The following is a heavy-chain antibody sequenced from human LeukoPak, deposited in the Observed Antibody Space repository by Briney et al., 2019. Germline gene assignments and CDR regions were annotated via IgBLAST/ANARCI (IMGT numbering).Heavy chain of an antibody. D-gene: IGHD3-9*01. Sequence: PSETLSLTCTVSGGSISSGSYYWTWIRQPAGKGLEWIGRIDPSGSTDYNPSLKSRLTILLDTSKNQFSLKLSSVTAADTAVYYCARRGGDYDILTGYYKIYYYYYMDVWGKGTTVTISS. CDR1: GGSISSGSYY. CDR3: ARRGGDYDILTGYYKIYYYYYMDV. V-gene: IGHV4-61*02. J-gene: IGHJ6*03. CDR2: IDPSGST.